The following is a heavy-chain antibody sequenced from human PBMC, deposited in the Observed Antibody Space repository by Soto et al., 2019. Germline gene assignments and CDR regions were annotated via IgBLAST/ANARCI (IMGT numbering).Heavy chain of an antibody. V-gene: IGHV4-31*03. CDR1: GGSISSGGYY. D-gene: IGHD2-2*01. J-gene: IGHJ5*02. CDR3: ARGHPKSAPKMREIVVVPAAPNGVWFDP. Sequence: SETLSLTCTVSGGSISSGGYYWSWIRQHPGQGLEWIGYIYYSGSTNYTPSLKSRDTISVDTSKNQFSLKLSSVTAADTAVYYCARGHPKSAPKMREIVVVPAAPNGVWFDPWGQGTLVTVSS. CDR2: IYYSGST.